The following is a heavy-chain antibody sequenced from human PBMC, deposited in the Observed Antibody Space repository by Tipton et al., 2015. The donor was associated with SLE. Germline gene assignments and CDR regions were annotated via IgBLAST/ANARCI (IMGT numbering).Heavy chain of an antibody. V-gene: IGHV4-31*03. CDR2: IYYSGST. Sequence: TLSLTCTVSGGSISSGGYYWSWIRQHPEKGLEWIGYIYYSGSTYYSPSLKSRVTISVDTSKNQFSLKLSSVTAADTAFYYCARGSSTWFLGAFDIWGQGTTVTVSS. J-gene: IGHJ3*02. CDR3: ARGSSTWFLGAFDI. CDR1: GGSISSGGYY. D-gene: IGHD6-13*01.